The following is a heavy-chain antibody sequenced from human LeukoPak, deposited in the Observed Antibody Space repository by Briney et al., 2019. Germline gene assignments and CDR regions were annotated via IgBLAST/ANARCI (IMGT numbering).Heavy chain of an antibody. J-gene: IGHJ5*02. CDR1: GFTFSGAA. Sequence: GGSLKISCAASGFTFSGAAMHWVRQASGKGLELVGRIRSKGNNYATAYAASVEGRFTISRDDSRSTADLQMNNLQTEDTAVYYCSRSYGSGPNWFDPWGQGTLVTVSS. CDR2: IRSKGNNYAT. D-gene: IGHD3-10*01. V-gene: IGHV3-73*01. CDR3: SRSYGSGPNWFDP.